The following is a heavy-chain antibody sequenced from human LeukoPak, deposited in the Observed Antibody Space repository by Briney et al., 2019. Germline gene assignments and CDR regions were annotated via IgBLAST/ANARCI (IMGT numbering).Heavy chain of an antibody. CDR2: ISGSGGST. CDR1: GFTFSSYA. Sequence: GGSLRLSCAASGFTFSSYAMSWVRQAPGKGLEWVSAISGSGGSTYYADSVKGRFTISRDNSKNTLYLQMNSLRAEDTAVYYCAKDESDDYGFWSGYYKVLNGMDVWGQGTTVTVSS. V-gene: IGHV3-23*01. CDR3: AKDESDDYGFWSGYYKVLNGMDV. D-gene: IGHD3-3*01. J-gene: IGHJ6*02.